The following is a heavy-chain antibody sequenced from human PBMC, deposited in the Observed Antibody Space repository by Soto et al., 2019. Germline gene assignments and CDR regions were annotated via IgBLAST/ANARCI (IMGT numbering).Heavy chain of an antibody. D-gene: IGHD3-10*01. V-gene: IGHV4-30-4*02. J-gene: IGHJ5*02. CDR2: IYYSGST. CDR1: GGSISSGDYY. CDR3: ARGAGMVRGATIWFDP. Sequence: PSETLSLTCTVSGGSISSGDYYWSWIRQPPGKGLEWIGYIYYSGSTYYNPSLKSRVTISVDTSKNQFSLKLSSVTAADTAVYYCARGAGMVRGATIWFDPWGQGTLVTVSS.